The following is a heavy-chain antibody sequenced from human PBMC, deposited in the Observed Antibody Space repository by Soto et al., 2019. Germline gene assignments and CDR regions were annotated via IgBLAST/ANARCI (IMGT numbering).Heavy chain of an antibody. CDR3: VASGYCSSTSCYGEYYFDY. CDR1: GFTFSSYG. D-gene: IGHD2-2*01. V-gene: IGHV3-33*01. J-gene: IGHJ4*02. Sequence: GGSLRLSCAASGFTFSSYGMHWVRQAPGKGLEWVAVIWYDGSNKYYADSVKGRFTISRDNSKNTLYLQMNSLRAEDTAVYYCVASGYCSSTSCYGEYYFDYWGQGTLVTVSS. CDR2: IWYDGSNK.